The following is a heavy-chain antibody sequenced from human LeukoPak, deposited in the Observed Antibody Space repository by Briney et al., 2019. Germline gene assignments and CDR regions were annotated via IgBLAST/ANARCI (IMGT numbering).Heavy chain of an antibody. D-gene: IGHD6-13*01. CDR1: GFTFSSYA. Sequence: GGSLRLSCAASGFTFSSYAMSWIRQAPGKGLEWVSYISSSSSYTNYADSVKGRFTISRDNAKNSLYLQMNSLRAEDTAVYYCARAGIAAAGTIGGWFDPWGQGTLVTVSS. CDR3: ARAGIAAAGTIGGWFDP. V-gene: IGHV3-11*06. J-gene: IGHJ5*02. CDR2: ISSSSSYT.